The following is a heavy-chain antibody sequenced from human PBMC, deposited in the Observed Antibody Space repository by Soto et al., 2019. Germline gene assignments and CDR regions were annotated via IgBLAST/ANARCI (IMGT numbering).Heavy chain of an antibody. Sequence: EVQLLESGGGLVQPGGSLRLSCVGSGFTFINYAMNWVRQTPGKGLEWVSTISGGGDRTFDGDTVKGRFTISRENSKNTVNLQMNSLRADDTAVYYCARKVLGSTSRPDWWYFDLWGRGTLVTVSS. CDR1: GFTFINYA. D-gene: IGHD2-2*01. CDR2: ISGGGDRT. CDR3: ARKVLGSTSRPDWWYFDL. J-gene: IGHJ2*01. V-gene: IGHV3-23*01.